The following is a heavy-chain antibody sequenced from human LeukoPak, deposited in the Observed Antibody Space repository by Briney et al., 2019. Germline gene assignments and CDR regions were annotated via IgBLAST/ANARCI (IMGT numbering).Heavy chain of an antibody. CDR1: GYTFTSYD. Sequence: ASVKVSCKASGYTFTSYDINWVRQATGQGLEWMGWMNPNNGNTGYVQKFQGRVTMTRNTSISTAYMELSSLRSEDTAVYYCARGLKYQLLSGYNWFDPWGQGTLVTVSS. J-gene: IGHJ5*02. CDR3: ARGLKYQLLSGYNWFDP. CDR2: MNPNNGNT. D-gene: IGHD2-2*01. V-gene: IGHV1-8*01.